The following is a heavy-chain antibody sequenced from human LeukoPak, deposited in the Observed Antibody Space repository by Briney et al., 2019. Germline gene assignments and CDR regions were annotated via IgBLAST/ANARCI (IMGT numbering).Heavy chain of an antibody. CDR3: AKDINPGIAAAYDAFDI. CDR1: GFTFSSYG. D-gene: IGHD6-13*01. V-gene: IGHV3-30*02. CDR2: IRYDGSNK. J-gene: IGHJ3*02. Sequence: TGGSLRLSCAASGFTFSSYGMHWVRQAPGKGLEWVAFIRYDGSNKYYADSVKGRFTISRDNAKNSLYLQMNSLRAEDMALYYCAKDINPGIAAAYDAFDIWGQGTMVTVSS.